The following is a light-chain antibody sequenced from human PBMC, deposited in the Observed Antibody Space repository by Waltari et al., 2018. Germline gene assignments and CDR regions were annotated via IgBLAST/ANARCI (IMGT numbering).Light chain of an antibody. CDR3: QVRDSSSDYRV. J-gene: IGLJ3*02. Sequence: KSVHWYQQKPGHAPLLVVYDNRVRPSGIPDRFSGSNSGNTATLTISGVEAGDEADYYCQVRDSSSDYRVFGGGTKLTVL. CDR1: KS. V-gene: IGLV3-21*02. CDR2: DNR.